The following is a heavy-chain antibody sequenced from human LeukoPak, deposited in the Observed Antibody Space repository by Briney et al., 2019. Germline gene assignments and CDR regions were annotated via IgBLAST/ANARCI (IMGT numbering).Heavy chain of an antibody. D-gene: IGHD3-22*01. CDR2: INWHGTT. CDR1: GFTFGDYT. J-gene: IGHJ4*02. CDR3: VKDISYESSGSVFEY. V-gene: IGHV3-43*01. Sequence: GGSRRLSCAASGFTFGDYTMHWVRQAPGKTLEWVSLINWHGTTYYTDSVKGRFTISRDHSKNSLYLQMDTLRREDTAFYYCVKDISYESSGSVFEYWGQGALVTVSS.